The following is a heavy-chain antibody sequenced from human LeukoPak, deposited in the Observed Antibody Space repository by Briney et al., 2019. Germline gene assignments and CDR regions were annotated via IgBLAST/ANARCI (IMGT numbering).Heavy chain of an antibody. CDR3: ARALYHTFDY. CDR2: ISSYNGNT. D-gene: IGHD2-2*01. J-gene: IGHJ4*02. V-gene: IGHV1-18*01. Sequence: ASVKVSCKASGYTFTSYGISWVRQAPGQGLEWMGWISSYNGNTKYAEKLQGRVTMTTDTSTSTAYMELRSLRSDDTAVYYCARALYHTFDYWGQGTLVTVSS. CDR1: GYTFTSYG.